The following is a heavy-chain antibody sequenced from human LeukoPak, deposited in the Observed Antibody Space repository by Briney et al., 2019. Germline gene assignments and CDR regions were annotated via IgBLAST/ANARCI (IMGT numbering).Heavy chain of an antibody. D-gene: IGHD2-15*01. Sequence: GGSLRLYCAASGFTFSSYWMSWVRQAPGKGLEWVANIKQDGSEKYYVDSVKGRFTISRDNAKNSLYLQMNSLRAEDTAVYYCARDPGYCSGGSCYYYYYMDVWGKGTTVTVSS. CDR2: IKQDGSEK. J-gene: IGHJ6*03. CDR3: ARDPGYCSGGSCYYYYYMDV. CDR1: GFTFSSYW. V-gene: IGHV3-7*01.